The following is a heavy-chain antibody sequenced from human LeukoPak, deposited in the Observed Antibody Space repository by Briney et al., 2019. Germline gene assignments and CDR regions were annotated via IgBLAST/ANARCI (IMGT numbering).Heavy chain of an antibody. V-gene: IGHV3-11*04. CDR2: ISSSGSTI. CDR3: ARDLGVPAAIRWSWFDP. Sequence: PGGSLRLSCAASGFTFSDYYMSWIRQAPGKGLEWISYISSSGSTIYYADSVKGRFTISRDNAKNSLYLQMNSLRAEDTAVYYCARDLGVPAAIRWSWFDPWGQGTLVTVSS. D-gene: IGHD2-2*02. J-gene: IGHJ5*02. CDR1: GFTFSDYY.